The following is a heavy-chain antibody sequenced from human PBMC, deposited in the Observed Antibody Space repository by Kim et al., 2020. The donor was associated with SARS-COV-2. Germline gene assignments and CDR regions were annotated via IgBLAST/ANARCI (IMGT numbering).Heavy chain of an antibody. Sequence: GGSLRLSCAASGFTFSSFAMSWVRQAPGKGLEWVSAISGSGGSTYYADSVKGRFTISRDNSENTLYLQMNSLRAEDTAVYYCAKGHLVVVTAIPGDYWGQGTLVTGSS. V-gene: IGHV3-23*01. CDR3: AKGHLVVVTAIPGDY. CDR2: ISGSGGST. J-gene: IGHJ4*02. D-gene: IGHD2-21*02. CDR1: GFTFSSFA.